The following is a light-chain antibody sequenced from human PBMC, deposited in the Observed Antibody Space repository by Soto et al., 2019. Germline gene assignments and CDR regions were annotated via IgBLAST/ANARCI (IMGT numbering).Light chain of an antibody. V-gene: IGKV3-11*01. CDR3: QQRSNWIT. J-gene: IGKJ1*01. Sequence: EIVLTQSPATLSLSPGERATLSCRASQSVSSYLAWYQQKPGQAPRLLIYDASNRATGIPVRFSGSGSGTDFTLAISSLEPEDFAVYYCQQRSNWITFGQGTKVDI. CDR1: QSVSSY. CDR2: DAS.